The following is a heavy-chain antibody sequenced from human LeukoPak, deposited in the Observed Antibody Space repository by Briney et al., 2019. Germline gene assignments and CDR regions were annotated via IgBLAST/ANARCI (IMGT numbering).Heavy chain of an antibody. CDR1: GYSISSGYY. J-gene: IGHJ4*02. CDR2: IYHSEST. CDR3: ARTRIAAAGTLDY. V-gene: IGHV4-38-2*01. D-gene: IGHD6-13*01. Sequence: SETLSLTCAVSGYSISSGYYWGWIRQPPGKGLEWIGSIYHSESTYYNPSLKSRVTISVDTSKNQFSLKLSSVTAADTAVYYCARTRIAAAGTLDYWGQGTLVTVSS.